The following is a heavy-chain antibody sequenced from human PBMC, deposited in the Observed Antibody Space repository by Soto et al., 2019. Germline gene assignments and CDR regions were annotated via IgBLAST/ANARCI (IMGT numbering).Heavy chain of an antibody. J-gene: IGHJ4*02. CDR2: VNPNSGGT. CDR3: VTSRVSIAVAGETEYYFDY. D-gene: IGHD6-19*01. Sequence: GASVKVSCKASGYTFTGYYIHWVRQAPGQGLEWMGWVNPNSGGTSYAQKFQGWVTMTRDTSISTAYMELSRLRSDDTAVYYCVTSRVSIAVAGETEYYFDYWGQGTLVTVSS. V-gene: IGHV1-2*04. CDR1: GYTFTGYY.